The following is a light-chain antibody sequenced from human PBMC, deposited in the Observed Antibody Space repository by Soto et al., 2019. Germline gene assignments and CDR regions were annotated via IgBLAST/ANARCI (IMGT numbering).Light chain of an antibody. CDR1: QTISTY. CDR2: NAS. J-gene: IGKJ4*01. V-gene: IGKV1-39*01. Sequence: DIQLTQYPSSLSASVGDTVTITCRASQTISTYLLWYHQKPGRAPKLLIYNASTLHSGVPSKFSGSGSGKDFTLTISGLQPEDFATYRCQQTYSDSSFGGGTKVE. CDR3: QQTYSDSS.